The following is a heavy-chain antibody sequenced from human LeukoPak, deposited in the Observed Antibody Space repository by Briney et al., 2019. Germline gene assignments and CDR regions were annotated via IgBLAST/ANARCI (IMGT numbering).Heavy chain of an antibody. Sequence: GESLKISCMGSGYSFTSYWIAWVRQMPGKGLEWMGIIYPADSDTKYSPSFQGQVTISADKSTAFLQWSSLRASDTAMYYCARREYPDPTSLHYYYPLDVWGQGTTVTVSS. CDR2: IYPADSDT. V-gene: IGHV5-51*01. J-gene: IGHJ6*02. D-gene: IGHD3-10*01. CDR3: ARREYPDPTSLHYYYPLDV. CDR1: GYSFTSYW.